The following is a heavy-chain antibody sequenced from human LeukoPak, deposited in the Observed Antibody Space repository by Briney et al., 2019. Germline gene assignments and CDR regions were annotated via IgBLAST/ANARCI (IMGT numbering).Heavy chain of an antibody. CDR2: ISGSGDLT. CDR1: GFTFSSYA. D-gene: IGHD3-10*01. Sequence: PGRSLRLSCAASGFTFSSYAMSWVRQAPGKGLEWVSGISGSGDLTYYADSVKGRFTISRDNSKNTLYLQMNSLRAEDTAVYYCAKDVYGSGSYYNPIDYWGQGTLVSVSS. V-gene: IGHV3-23*01. CDR3: AKDVYGSGSYYNPIDY. J-gene: IGHJ4*02.